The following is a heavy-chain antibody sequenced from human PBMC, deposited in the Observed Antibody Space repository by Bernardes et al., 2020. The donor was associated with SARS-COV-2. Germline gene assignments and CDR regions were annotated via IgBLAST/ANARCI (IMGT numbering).Heavy chain of an antibody. Sequence: SLRLSCAASGFTFSSYWMHWVRQAPGKGLMWVSRINGDGSTTTYADSVKGRFTISRDNTKNTLYLEMNSLRVEDTGIYYCVRGPSDGHGRFEYWGLGTLGTVSS. J-gene: IGHJ4*02. CDR1: GFTFSSYW. CDR2: INGDGSTT. CDR3: VRGPSDGHGRFEY. V-gene: IGHV3-74*01.